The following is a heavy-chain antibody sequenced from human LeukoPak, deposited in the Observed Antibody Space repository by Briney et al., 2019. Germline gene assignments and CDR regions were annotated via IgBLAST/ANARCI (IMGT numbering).Heavy chain of an antibody. J-gene: IGHJ4*02. CDR2: IIPIFGTA. V-gene: IGHV1-69*05. CDR1: GGTFSSYA. D-gene: IGHD2/OR15-2a*01. Sequence: SVKVSCKASGGTFSSYAISWVRQAPGQGLEWMGRIIPIFGTANYAQKFQGRVTITTDESTSTAYMELSSLRSEDAAVYYCAREQDDFQAPSWGQGTLVTVSS. CDR3: AREQDDFQAPS.